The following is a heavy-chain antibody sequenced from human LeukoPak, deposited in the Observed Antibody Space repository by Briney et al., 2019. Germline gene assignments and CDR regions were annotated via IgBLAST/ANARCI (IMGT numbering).Heavy chain of an antibody. CDR2: IYPNSGGT. V-gene: IGHV1-2*02. CDR3: ARDCDFWSGHDY. J-gene: IGHJ4*02. D-gene: IGHD3-3*01. Sequence: ASVKVSCKASGYTFTGYYMHWVRQAPGQGLEWMGWIYPNSGGTNYAQKFQGRVTMTRDTSISTAYMELSRLRSDDTAVYYCARDCDFWSGHDYWGQGTLVTVSS. CDR1: GYTFTGYY.